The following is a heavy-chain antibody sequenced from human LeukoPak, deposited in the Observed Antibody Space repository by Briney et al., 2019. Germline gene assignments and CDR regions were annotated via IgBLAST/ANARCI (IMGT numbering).Heavy chain of an antibody. J-gene: IGHJ4*02. CDR2: IYYSGST. CDR1: GGSISSYY. D-gene: IGHD2-21*02. Sequence: SETLSLTCTVSGGSISSYYWSWIRQPPGEGLEWIGYIYYSGSTNHNPSLKSRVTISVDTSKNQFSLKLSSVTAADTAVYYCASLGSVTGYFDYWGQGTLVTVSS. V-gene: IGHV4-59*08. CDR3: ASLGSVTGYFDY.